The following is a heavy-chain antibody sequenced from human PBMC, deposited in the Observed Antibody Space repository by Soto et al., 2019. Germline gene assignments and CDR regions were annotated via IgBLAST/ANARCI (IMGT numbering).Heavy chain of an antibody. CDR1: GFTFDDYT. CDR3: AKDGNYYGSSGYYTSPYYGMDV. V-gene: IGHV3-43*01. Sequence: GGSLRLSCAASGFTFDDYTMHWVRQAPGKGLEWVSLISWDGGSTYYADSVKGRVTISRDNSKNSLYLQMNSLRTEDTALYYGAKDGNYYGSSGYYTSPYYGMDVWGQGTTVTVSS. J-gene: IGHJ6*02. D-gene: IGHD3-22*01. CDR2: ISWDGGST.